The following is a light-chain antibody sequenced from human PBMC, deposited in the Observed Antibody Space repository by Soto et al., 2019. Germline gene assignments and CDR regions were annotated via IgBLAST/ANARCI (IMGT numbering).Light chain of an antibody. V-gene: IGKV1-12*01. CDR2: TGS. Sequence: DVQMSQTPAYQSPPVGDRVTNTSRASQGITNWLAWYQQQPGKAPNLLIYTGSSLQSGVPSRFSGSGSGTDFTLTINILQPEDFAPYCCPQAASFPITSAQRARLEI. J-gene: IGKJ5*01. CDR3: PQAASFPIT. CDR1: QGITNW.